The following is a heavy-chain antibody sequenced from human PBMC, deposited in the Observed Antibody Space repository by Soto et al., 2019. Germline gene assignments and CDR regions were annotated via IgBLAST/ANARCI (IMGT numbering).Heavy chain of an antibody. J-gene: IGHJ4*02. CDR1: GGSISSSNW. D-gene: IGHD3-16*01. CDR2: IYHSGST. CDR3: ASGGLSGEYLWL. V-gene: IGHV4-4*02. Sequence: QVQLQESGPGLVKPSGTLSLTCVVSGGSISSSNWWSWVRQPPGKGLEWLGGIYHSGSTNYNPSLKSRVPISVSKSKNHFSPELRPVAGGGPGVYFWASGGLSGEYLWLWGQGTLVTVSS.